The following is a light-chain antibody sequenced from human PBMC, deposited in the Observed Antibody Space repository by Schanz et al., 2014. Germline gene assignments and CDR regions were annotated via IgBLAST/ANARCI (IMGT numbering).Light chain of an antibody. Sequence: DIQMAQSPSTLSASIGDTVTLTCRASRSISRWLAWYHQKPGKAPKVLIFDASRLQSEAPSRFSGSGSGTEFTLTISRLHPDDFATYYCQHETFGQGTKLEIK. J-gene: IGKJ2*01. V-gene: IGKV1-5*01. CDR1: RSISRW. CDR3: QHET. CDR2: DAS.